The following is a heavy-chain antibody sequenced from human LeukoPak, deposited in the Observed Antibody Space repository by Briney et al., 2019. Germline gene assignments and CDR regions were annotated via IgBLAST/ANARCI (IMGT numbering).Heavy chain of an antibody. CDR3: ARRLVGQIFDY. CDR1: GGSVSSNNYQ. Sequence: SETLSLTCTVSGGSVSSNNYQWNWIRQPPGKGLEWIGDIYYTGSTNYNPSLKSRVTISVDTSKNQFSLKLSSVTAADTAVYYCARRLVGQIFDYWGQGTLVTVSS. J-gene: IGHJ4*02. CDR2: IYYTGST. V-gene: IGHV4-61*01. D-gene: IGHD3-10*01.